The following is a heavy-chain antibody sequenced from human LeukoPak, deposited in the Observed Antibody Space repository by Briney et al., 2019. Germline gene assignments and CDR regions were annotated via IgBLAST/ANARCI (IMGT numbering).Heavy chain of an antibody. D-gene: IGHD4-17*01. V-gene: IGHV4-34*01. CDR1: GGSISSYY. CDR2: INHSGST. J-gene: IGHJ6*03. CDR3: ARGRLRRRDYYYYYMDV. Sequence: TPSETLSLTCTVSGGSISSYYWSWIRQPPGKGLEWIGEINHSGSTNYNPSLKSRVTISVDTSKNQFSLKLSSVTAADTAVYYCARGRLRRRDYYYYYMDVWGKGTTVTVSS.